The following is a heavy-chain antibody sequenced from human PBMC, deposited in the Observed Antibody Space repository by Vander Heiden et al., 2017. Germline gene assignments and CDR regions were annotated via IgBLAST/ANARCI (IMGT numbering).Heavy chain of an antibody. D-gene: IGHD3-10*01. Sequence: VGSISSTTYYWGWIRQPTGMGLEWIGCIYFSGTTYYNPDLKSRVTISVDTSENQFSLKLSSVTAADTAVYYCARQPAITRGYFDYWGQGTLVTVSS. CDR1: VGSISSTTYY. V-gene: IGHV4-39*01. CDR2: IYFSGTT. CDR3: ARQPAITRGYFDY. J-gene: IGHJ4*02.